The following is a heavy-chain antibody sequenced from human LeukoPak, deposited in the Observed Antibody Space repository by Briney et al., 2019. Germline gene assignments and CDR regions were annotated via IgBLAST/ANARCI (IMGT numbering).Heavy chain of an antibody. CDR2: ISGGGSAI. CDR1: GFSFSSYS. J-gene: IGHJ4*02. CDR3: ARVGYSSGWYFDY. V-gene: IGHV3-21*05. Sequence: GGSLRLSCAASGFSFSSYSMNWVRQAPGKGLEWVSFISGGGSAIYYADSVKGRFTISRDNAQKSLYLQMNSLRAEDTAVYYCARVGYSSGWYFDYWGQGTLVTVSS. D-gene: IGHD6-19*01.